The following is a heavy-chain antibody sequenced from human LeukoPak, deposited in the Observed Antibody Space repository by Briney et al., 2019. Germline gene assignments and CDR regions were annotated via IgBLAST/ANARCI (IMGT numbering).Heavy chain of an antibody. CDR3: AREWDSGSYYLGYFDY. D-gene: IGHD1-26*01. CDR2: IRNKANSYTT. Sequence: KTGGSLRLSCAASGSTFSDHYMDWVRQAPGKGLEWVGRIRNKANSYTTEYAASVKGRFTISRDDSKNSLYLQMNSLKCEDTAVYYCAREWDSGSYYLGYFDYWGQGTLVTVSS. CDR1: GSTFSDHY. V-gene: IGHV3-72*01. J-gene: IGHJ4*02.